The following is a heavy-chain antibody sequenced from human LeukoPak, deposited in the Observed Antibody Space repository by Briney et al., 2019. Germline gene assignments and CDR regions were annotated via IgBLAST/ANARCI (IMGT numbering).Heavy chain of an antibody. D-gene: IGHD2-2*01. J-gene: IGHJ6*04. Sequence: SGTLSLTCAVSGGSISSSNWWSWVRQPPGKGLEWIGEIYHSGSTNYNPSLKSRDTISVDKSKNQFSLKLSSVTAADTAVYYCAREWYYCSSTSRYFYYGMDVWGKGTTVTVSS. CDR2: IYHSGST. CDR1: GGSISSSNW. V-gene: IGHV4-4*02. CDR3: AREWYYCSSTSRYFYYGMDV.